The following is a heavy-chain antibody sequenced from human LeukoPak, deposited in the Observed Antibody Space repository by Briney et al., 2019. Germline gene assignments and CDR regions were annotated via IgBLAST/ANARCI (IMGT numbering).Heavy chain of an antibody. V-gene: IGHV1-8*03. D-gene: IGHD7-27*01. J-gene: IGHJ4*02. CDR1: GYTFTSYD. Sequence: AASVKVSCKASGYTFTSYDINWVRQATGQGLEWMGWMNPNSGNTGYAQKFQGRVTITRNTSISTAYMELSSLRSEDTAVYYCARGSNLLANWGSSDYWGRGTLVTVSS. CDR3: ARGSNLLANWGSSDY. CDR2: MNPNSGNT.